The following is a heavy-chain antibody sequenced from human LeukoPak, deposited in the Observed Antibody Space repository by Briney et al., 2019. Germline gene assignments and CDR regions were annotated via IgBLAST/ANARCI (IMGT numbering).Heavy chain of an antibody. D-gene: IGHD3-22*01. CDR2: IYHSGST. Sequence: SETLSLTCTVSGYSISSGYCWGWIRQPPGKGLEWIGSIYHSGSTYYNPSLKSRVTISVDTSKNQFSLKLPSVTAADTAVYYCARSPTGYYDTQYYFDYWGQGTLVTVSS. J-gene: IGHJ4*02. V-gene: IGHV4-38-2*02. CDR1: GYSISSGYC. CDR3: ARSPTGYYDTQYYFDY.